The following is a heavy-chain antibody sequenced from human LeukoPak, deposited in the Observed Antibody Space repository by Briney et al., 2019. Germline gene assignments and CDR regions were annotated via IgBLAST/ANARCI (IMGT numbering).Heavy chain of an antibody. CDR1: GGSISSYY. CDR2: ISYSGRT. CDR3: ARVPSGSCYFDN. Sequence: SQTLSLTCTVSGGSISSYYWSSIREPPGKGLEWIGYISYSGRTDYNPSLKSRVTISEDTSKNQFSLKLSSVTAADTAVYYCARVPSGSCYFDNWGQGTLVTVSS. V-gene: IGHV4-59*01. J-gene: IGHJ4*02. D-gene: IGHD1-26*01.